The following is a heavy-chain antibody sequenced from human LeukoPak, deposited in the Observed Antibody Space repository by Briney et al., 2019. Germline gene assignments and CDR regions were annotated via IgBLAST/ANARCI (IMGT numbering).Heavy chain of an antibody. D-gene: IGHD6-19*01. CDR1: GFTVSSNY. J-gene: IGHJ6*02. CDR2: IYSGGST. Sequence: PGGSLRLSCAASGFTVSSNYMSWVRQAPGKGLEWVSVIYSGGSTYYADSVKGRFTISRDNSKNTLYLQMNSLRAEDTAVYYCAKDGYSSGWYMGYYYGMDVWGQGTTVTVSS. CDR3: AKDGYSSGWYMGYYYGMDV. V-gene: IGHV3-66*01.